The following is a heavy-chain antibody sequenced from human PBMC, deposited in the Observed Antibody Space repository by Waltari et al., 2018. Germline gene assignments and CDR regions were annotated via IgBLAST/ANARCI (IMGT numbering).Heavy chain of an antibody. CDR2: IIWDGCSS. D-gene: IGHD6-13*01. V-gene: IGHV3-43D*04. CDR1: GFTFDDYA. Sequence: VQLLESGGGVVQPGGSLRLSCAASGFTFDDYAMPWVRPAPGKGLEWVALIIWDGCSSYYADFVKGRFTISRDNSKNSLYLQMNSLRAEDTALYYCAKDIRDSSSWYVPDYWGQGTLVTVSS. CDR3: AKDIRDSSSWYVPDY. J-gene: IGHJ4*02.